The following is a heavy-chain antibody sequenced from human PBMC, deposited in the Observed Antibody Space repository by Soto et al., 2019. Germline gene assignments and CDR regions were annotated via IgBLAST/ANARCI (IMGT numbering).Heavy chain of an antibody. CDR2: LSDSGHST. D-gene: IGHD3-10*01. Sequence: PGGSLRLSCAASGFTFSSYSMNWVRQAPGKGLEWVSTLSDSGHSTYFADSVKGRFTISRDNSKNTLFLQMNSLRAEDTAVYFCAKSLRVGRNDAFDFWGQGTMVTVSS. CDR3: AKSLRVGRNDAFDF. CDR1: GFTFSSYS. V-gene: IGHV3-23*01. J-gene: IGHJ3*01.